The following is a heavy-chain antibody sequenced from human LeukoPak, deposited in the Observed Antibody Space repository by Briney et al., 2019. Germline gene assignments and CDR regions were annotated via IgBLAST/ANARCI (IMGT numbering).Heavy chain of an antibody. CDR1: GYTFTSYG. V-gene: IGHV1-18*01. D-gene: IGHD3-22*01. Sequence: ASVKVSCKASGYTFTSYGISWVRQAPGRGLEWMGWISVYNGNTNYAQKLQGRVTLTTDTSTSTAYMELRSLRSDDTAVYYCARGRRPYYYDSSGYYEYWGQGTLVTVSS. J-gene: IGHJ4*02. CDR2: ISVYNGNT. CDR3: ARGRRPYYYDSSGYYEY.